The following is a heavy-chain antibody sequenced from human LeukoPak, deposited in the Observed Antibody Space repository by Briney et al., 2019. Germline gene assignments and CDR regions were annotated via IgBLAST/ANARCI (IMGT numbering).Heavy chain of an antibody. CDR1: GGSISSGGYS. CDR2: IYHSGST. D-gene: IGHD3-22*01. Sequence: TSETLSLTCAVSGGSISSGGYSWSWIRQPPGKGLEWIGYIYHSGSTYYNPSLKSRVTISVDRSKNQFSLKLSSVTAADTAVYYCARGSHYDSSGYNYWGQGTLVTVSS. CDR3: ARGSHYDSSGYNY. J-gene: IGHJ4*02. V-gene: IGHV4-30-2*01.